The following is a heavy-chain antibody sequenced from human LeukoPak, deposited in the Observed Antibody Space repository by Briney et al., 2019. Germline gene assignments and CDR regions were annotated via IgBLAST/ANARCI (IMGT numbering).Heavy chain of an antibody. CDR3: ARDFAEATIFGVVNYFDY. V-gene: IGHV4-30-4*08. J-gene: IGHJ4*02. CDR2: IYYSGST. Sequence: PSETLSLTCTVSGGSISRGDYYWSSIRQPPGKGLEWIGYIYYSGSTYYNPSLKSRVTISVDTSKNQFSLKLSSVTAAHTALYYCARDFAEATIFGVVNYFDYWGQGTLVTVSS. D-gene: IGHD3-3*01. CDR1: GGSISRGDYY.